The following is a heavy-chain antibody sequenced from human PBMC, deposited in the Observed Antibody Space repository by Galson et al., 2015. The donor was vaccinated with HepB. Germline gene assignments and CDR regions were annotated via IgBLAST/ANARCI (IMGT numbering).Heavy chain of an antibody. CDR3: AKDFRDSGSYVGGGMDN. D-gene: IGHD1-26*01. CDR2: ISWNRGRK. Sequence: SLRLSCAASGFTFDDYAMHWVRQGPGKGLEWVSGISWNRGRKGYAASVKGRFTISRDYAKNSLYLQMDSLRPEDTALYYCAKDFRDSGSYVGGGMDNWGQGSLVNVSS. CDR1: GFTFDDYA. V-gene: IGHV3-9*01. J-gene: IGHJ4*02.